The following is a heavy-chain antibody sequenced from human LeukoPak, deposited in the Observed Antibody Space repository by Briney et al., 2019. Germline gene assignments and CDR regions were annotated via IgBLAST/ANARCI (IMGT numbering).Heavy chain of an antibody. V-gene: IGHV3-30*18. Sequence: GGSLRLSCAASGFTFSSYGMHWVRQAPGKGLEWVAVISYDGSNKYYADSVKGRFTISRDNSKNTLYLQMNSLRAEDTAVYYCAKTVSSGYPYFDYWGLGTLVTVSS. D-gene: IGHD3-22*01. CDR3: AKTVSSGYPYFDY. J-gene: IGHJ4*02. CDR2: ISYDGSNK. CDR1: GFTFSSYG.